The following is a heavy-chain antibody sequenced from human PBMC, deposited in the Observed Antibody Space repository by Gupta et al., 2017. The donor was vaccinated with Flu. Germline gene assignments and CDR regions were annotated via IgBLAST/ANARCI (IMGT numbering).Heavy chain of an antibody. CDR3: ARGPHSGNFSPDYYDEGVDG. V-gene: IGHV1-2*02. CDR1: GYSFTGYY. Sequence: QVQLVQSGPEVKKPGASVRVSCKASGYSFTGYYIHWVRQAPGQGLEWVGWINPNSGDTNGAQKFQDGVTWTRDTAISTAYMDVRSLKSDDTAVEVGARGPHSGNFSPDYYDEGVDGGGQGTTVTVSS. CDR2: INPNSGDT. D-gene: IGHD3-10*01. J-gene: IGHJ6*02.